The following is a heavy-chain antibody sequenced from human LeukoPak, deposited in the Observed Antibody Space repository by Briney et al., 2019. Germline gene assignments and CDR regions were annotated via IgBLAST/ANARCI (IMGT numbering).Heavy chain of an antibody. Sequence: PGGSLRLSCAASGFTFSSYSMNWVRQAPGKGLEWVSSISSSSSYIYYADSVKGRFTISRDNAKNSLYLQMNSLRAEDTALYYCARVRYSYGSYYYYMDVWGKGTTVTVSS. J-gene: IGHJ6*03. CDR3: ARVRYSYGSYYYYMDV. CDR1: GFTFSSYS. CDR2: ISSSSSYI. D-gene: IGHD5-18*01. V-gene: IGHV3-21*04.